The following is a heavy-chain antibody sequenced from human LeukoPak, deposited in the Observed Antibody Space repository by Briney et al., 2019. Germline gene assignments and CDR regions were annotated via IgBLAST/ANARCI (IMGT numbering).Heavy chain of an antibody. Sequence: GGSLRLSCAASGFTFSSYWMSWVRQAPGKGLEWVANIKQDGSEKYYVDSVKGRFTISRDNAKNSLYLQMNSLRAEDTAVYYCARRLAGSGSFLFDYWGQGTQVTVSS. CDR2: IKQDGSEK. D-gene: IGHD3-10*01. CDR3: ARRLAGSGSFLFDY. V-gene: IGHV3-7*01. CDR1: GFTFSSYW. J-gene: IGHJ4*02.